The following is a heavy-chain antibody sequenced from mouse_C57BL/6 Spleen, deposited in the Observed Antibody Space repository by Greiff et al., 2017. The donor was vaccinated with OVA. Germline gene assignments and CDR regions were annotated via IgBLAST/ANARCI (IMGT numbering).Heavy chain of an antibody. CDR2: INPNNGGT. Sequence: VQLKESGPELVKPGASVKIPCKASGYTFTDYNMDWVKQSHGKSLEWIGDINPNNGGTIYNQKFKGKATLTVDKSSSTAYMELRSLTSEDTAVYYCARWGESFYAMDYWGQGTSVTVSS. CDR1: GYTFTDYN. CDR3: ARWGESFYAMDY. J-gene: IGHJ4*01. V-gene: IGHV1-18*01.